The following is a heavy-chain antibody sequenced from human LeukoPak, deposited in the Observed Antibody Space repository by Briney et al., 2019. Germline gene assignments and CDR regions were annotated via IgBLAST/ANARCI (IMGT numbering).Heavy chain of an antibody. CDR1: GFTFSNFG. V-gene: IGHV3-30*03. J-gene: IGHJ3*02. CDR2: ISYDGSNK. D-gene: IGHD2-2*01. CDR3: ARDLAGSSPFGAFDM. Sequence: GGSLRLSCTPSGFTFSNFGMHWVRQAPGKGLEWVSVISYDGSNKYYADSVKGRLTISRDNSKNTLYLQMNSLRAEVTAACYCARDLAGSSPFGAFDMWAQGTMVTVSS.